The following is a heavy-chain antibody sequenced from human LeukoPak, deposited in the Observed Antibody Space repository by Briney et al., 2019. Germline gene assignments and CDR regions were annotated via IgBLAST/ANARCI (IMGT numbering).Heavy chain of an antibody. CDR3: AKGFGYSSGWGFDY. J-gene: IGHJ4*02. CDR1: GYTVGGNY. CDR2: ISGSGGST. Sequence: GGSLRLSCVLSGYTVGGNYMSWVRQAPGKGLKWVSAISGSGGSTYYADSVKGRFTISRNNFKNTLYLQMNSLRAEDTAVYYCAKGFGYSSGWGFDYWGQGTLVTVSS. D-gene: IGHD6-19*01. V-gene: IGHV3-23*01.